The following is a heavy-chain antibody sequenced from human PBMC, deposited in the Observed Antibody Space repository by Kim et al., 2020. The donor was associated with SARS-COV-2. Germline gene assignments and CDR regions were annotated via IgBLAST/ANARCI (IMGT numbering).Heavy chain of an antibody. Sequence: GGSLRLSCAGSGFKFRDYTLFWVRQAPGQGLQWVAFISHTSSAIYYADSVRGRFTISRDNSRATLYLQMDNLRPDDTAVYFCGRQRLQYYAFPPNRGVDVWGLGTSVTVSS. J-gene: IGHJ6*02. D-gene: IGHD3-16*01. V-gene: IGHV3-30*01. CDR3: GRQRLQYYAFPPNRGVDV. CDR2: ISHTSSAI. CDR1: GFKFRDYT.